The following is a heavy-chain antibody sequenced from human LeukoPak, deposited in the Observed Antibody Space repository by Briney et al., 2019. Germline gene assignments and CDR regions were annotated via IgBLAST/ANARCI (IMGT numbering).Heavy chain of an antibody. J-gene: IGHJ6*03. CDR1: GFTFSDYY. CDR2: ISSSGSTI. CDR3: ARDRGTMVRGVINDYYYYYMDV. D-gene: IGHD3-10*01. V-gene: IGHV3-11*01. Sequence: GGSLRLSCAASGFTFSDYYMSWIRQAPGKGLERVSYISSSGSTIYYADSVKGRFTISRDNAKNSLYLQMNSLRAEDTAVYYCARDRGTMVRGVINDYYYYYMDVWGKGTTVTISS.